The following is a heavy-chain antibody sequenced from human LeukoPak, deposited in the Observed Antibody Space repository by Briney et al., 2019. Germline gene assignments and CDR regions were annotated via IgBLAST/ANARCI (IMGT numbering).Heavy chain of an antibody. Sequence: PSETLSLTCTVSSASISSSPYYWGWIRQPPGKGLEWIGSIYYSGSTYYNPSLKSRATISVDTSKNQFSLKLSSVTAADTAVYYCARVRNWNSAYYYYMDVWGKGTTVTVSS. CDR2: IYYSGST. J-gene: IGHJ6*03. CDR3: ARVRNWNSAYYYYMDV. V-gene: IGHV4-39*07. D-gene: IGHD1-1*01. CDR1: SASISSSPYY.